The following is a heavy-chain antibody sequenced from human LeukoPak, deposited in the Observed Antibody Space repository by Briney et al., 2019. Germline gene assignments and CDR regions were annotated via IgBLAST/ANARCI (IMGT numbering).Heavy chain of an antibody. CDR3: ASGARSDSSSSMRRRAYYYYYYMDV. J-gene: IGHJ6*03. CDR2: INHSGST. V-gene: IGHV4-39*07. Sequence: SETLSLTCTVSGGSISSSSYYWGWIRQPPGKGLEWIGEINHSGSTNYDPSLKSRVTISVDTSKNQFSLKLSSVTAADTAVYYCASGARSDSSSSMRRRAYYYYYYMDVWGKGTTVTVSS. CDR1: GGSISSSSYY. D-gene: IGHD6-6*01.